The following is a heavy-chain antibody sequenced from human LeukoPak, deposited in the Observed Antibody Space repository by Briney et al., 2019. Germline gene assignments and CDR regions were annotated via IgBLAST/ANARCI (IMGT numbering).Heavy chain of an antibody. CDR3: AKDKGGSHYYYYYMDV. V-gene: IGHV3-74*01. J-gene: IGHJ6*03. CDR1: GFTFSSYW. Sequence: PGGSLRLSCAASGFTFSSYWMHWVRQAPGKGLVWVSRINTDGSSTSYADSVKGRFTISRDNSKNTLYLQMNSLRAEDTAVYYCAKDKGGSHYYYYYMDVWGKGTTVTVSS. D-gene: IGHD1-26*01. CDR2: INTDGSST.